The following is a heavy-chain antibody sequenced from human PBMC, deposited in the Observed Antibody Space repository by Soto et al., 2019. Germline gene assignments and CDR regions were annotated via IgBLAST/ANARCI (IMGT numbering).Heavy chain of an antibody. CDR3: ARGSGITGTIDY. Sequence: PSETLSLTCNVSGGSISSYYWTWIRQPPGKGLEWIGYISSSGTTNYNPSLKSRVTLSVATSKNQFSLNLSSLTAADTAAYYCARGSGITGTIDYWGQGTLVTVSS. D-gene: IGHD1-20*01. V-gene: IGHV4-59*01. J-gene: IGHJ4*02. CDR2: ISSSGTT. CDR1: GGSISSYY.